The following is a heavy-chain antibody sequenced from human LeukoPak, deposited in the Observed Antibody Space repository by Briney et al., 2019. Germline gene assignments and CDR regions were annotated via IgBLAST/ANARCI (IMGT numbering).Heavy chain of an antibody. Sequence: GASLQISCEGSGYIFATYWIGGGRQLPGKGVEGMGISYPGDSPPNSTPSFQSPVPFSPHTSITTAFLQWSTLKASDTARYYCARHRSNWNFGGGYHYYHSIDVWGQGATVTVSS. V-gene: IGHV5-51*01. D-gene: IGHD1-7*01. J-gene: IGHJ6*02. CDR1: GYIFATYW. CDR3: ARHRSNWNFGGGYHYYHSIDV. CDR2: SYPGDSPP.